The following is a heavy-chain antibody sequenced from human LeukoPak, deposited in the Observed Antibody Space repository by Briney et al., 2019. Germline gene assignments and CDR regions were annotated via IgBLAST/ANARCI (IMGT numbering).Heavy chain of an antibody. CDR3: AKISSWLNVACSA. J-gene: IGHJ5*01. CDR1: GFMFSSYP. D-gene: IGHD6-13*01. CDR2: INFSSGII. V-gene: IGHV3-23*01. Sequence: GGSLRLSCATSGFMFSSYPMSWVRQAPGKGLEWVSTINFSSGIIYYADSVKGRLTISRDNSKSTLYLQMNSLRAEDTVVYYCAKISSWLNVACSAWGHGTLVTVSS.